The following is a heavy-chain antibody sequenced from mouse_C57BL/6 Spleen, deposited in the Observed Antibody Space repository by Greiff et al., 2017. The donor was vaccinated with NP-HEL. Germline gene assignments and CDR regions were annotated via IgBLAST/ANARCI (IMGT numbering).Heavy chain of an antibody. Sequence: EVKLMESGGGLVKPGGSLKLSCAASGFTFSSYAMSWVRQTPEKRLEWVATISDGGSYTYYPDNVKGRFTISRDNAKNNLYLQMSHLKSEDTAMYYCARETRDDGYYEWYFDVWGTGTTVTVSS. CDR2: ISDGGSYT. CDR3: ARETRDDGYYEWYFDV. CDR1: GFTFSSYA. J-gene: IGHJ1*03. D-gene: IGHD2-3*01. V-gene: IGHV5-4*01.